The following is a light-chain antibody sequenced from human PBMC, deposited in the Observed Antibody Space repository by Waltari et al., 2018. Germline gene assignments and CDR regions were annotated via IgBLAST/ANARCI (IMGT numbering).Light chain of an antibody. Sequence: DIQLTQSPSSLSASAGARVTITCRASQPISFSLNWYQQIPGRAPKPLIHVASSLQSGVPSRFSGSGSGTNFTLTISSLQPEDFATYHCQQSYSLPYTFGQGT. CDR1: QPISFS. V-gene: IGKV1-39*01. CDR2: VAS. J-gene: IGKJ2*01. CDR3: QQSYSLPYT.